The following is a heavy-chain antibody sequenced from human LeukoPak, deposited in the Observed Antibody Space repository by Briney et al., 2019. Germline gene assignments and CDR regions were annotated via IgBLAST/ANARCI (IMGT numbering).Heavy chain of an antibody. CDR1: GYSFTSYW. CDR3: ARHSGYDTYWNYGMDV. J-gene: IGHJ6*02. Sequence: GESLKISCKGSGYSFTSYWIGWVRQMPGKGLEWMGITYPGDSDTRYSPSFQGQVTISADKSISTAYLQWSSLKASDTAMYYCARHSGYDTYWNYGMDVWGQGTTVTVSS. CDR2: TYPGDSDT. V-gene: IGHV5-51*01. D-gene: IGHD5-12*01.